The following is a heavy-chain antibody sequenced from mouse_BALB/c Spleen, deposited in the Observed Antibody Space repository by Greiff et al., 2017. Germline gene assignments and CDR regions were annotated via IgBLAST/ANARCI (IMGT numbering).Heavy chain of an antibody. CDR2: ISSGGST. V-gene: IGHV5-6-5*01. J-gene: IGHJ3*01. CDR1: GFTFSSYA. D-gene: IGHD1-3*01. CDR3: SISGCDAWFAY. Sequence: DVMLVESGGGLVKPGGSLKLSCAASGFTFSSYAMSWVRQTPEKRLEWVASISSGGSTYYPDSVKGRFTISRDNARNILYLQMSSLRSEDTAMYYCSISGCDAWFAYWGQGTLVTVSA.